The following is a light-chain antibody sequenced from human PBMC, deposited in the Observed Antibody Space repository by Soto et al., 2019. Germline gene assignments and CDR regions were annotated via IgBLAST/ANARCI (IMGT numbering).Light chain of an antibody. V-gene: IGLV2-14*03. CDR3: TSYTTTNTLA. CDR2: DVN. CDR1: SRDIGSSPY. J-gene: IGLJ2*01. Sequence: QSALTQPASVSGSPGQSMTISCTGTSRDIGSSPYVSWYQQYPGKAPKCMIYDVNNRPSGVSNRFSGSKSGNTASLSIPGLQAEDEAVYYCTSYTTTNTLALGGGTKLTVL.